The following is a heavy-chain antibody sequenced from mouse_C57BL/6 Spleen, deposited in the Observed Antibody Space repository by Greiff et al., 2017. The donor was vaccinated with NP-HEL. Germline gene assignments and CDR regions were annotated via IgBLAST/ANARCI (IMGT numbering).Heavy chain of an antibody. D-gene: IGHD2-5*01. CDR2: ISDGGSYT. CDR3: ASDSYYSNYVGFAY. Sequence: EVQLVESGGGLVKPGGSLKLSCAASGFTFSSYAMSWVRQTPEKRLEWVATISDGGSYTYYPDNVQGRFTISRDNAKNNLYLQMSHLKSEDTAMYYCASDSYYSNYVGFAYWGQRTLVTVSA. CDR1: GFTFSSYA. V-gene: IGHV5-4*01. J-gene: IGHJ3*01.